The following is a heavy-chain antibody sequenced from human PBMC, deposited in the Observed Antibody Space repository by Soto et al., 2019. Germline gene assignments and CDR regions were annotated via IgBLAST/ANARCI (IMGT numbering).Heavy chain of an antibody. Sequence: ASVKVSCKASGYTFTSYAMHWVRQAPGQRLEWMGWINAGNGNTKYSQKFQGRVTITRDTSASTAYMELSSLRSEDTAVYYCARDQRRITIFGVVIHYHGMDVWGQGTTVTVSS. J-gene: IGHJ6*02. D-gene: IGHD3-3*01. CDR2: INAGNGNT. CDR3: ARDQRRITIFGVVIHYHGMDV. V-gene: IGHV1-3*01. CDR1: GYTFTSYA.